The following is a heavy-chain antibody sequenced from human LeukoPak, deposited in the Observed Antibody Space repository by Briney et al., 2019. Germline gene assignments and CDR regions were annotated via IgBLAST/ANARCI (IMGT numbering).Heavy chain of an antibody. J-gene: IGHJ4*02. Sequence: PGGSLRLSCAASGFTFSSYSMKWVRQAPGKGLEWVSSISSSSSYIHNADSVKGRFTISRDNAKNSLYLQMNSLRAEDTAVYYCARSPDYTYGDYWGQGTLVTVSS. V-gene: IGHV3-21*01. D-gene: IGHD4-11*01. CDR2: ISSSSSYI. CDR3: ARSPDYTYGDY. CDR1: GFTFSSYS.